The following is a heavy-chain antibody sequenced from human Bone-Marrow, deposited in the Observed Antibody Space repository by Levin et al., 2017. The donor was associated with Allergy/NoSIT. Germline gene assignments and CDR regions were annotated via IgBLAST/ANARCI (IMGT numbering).Heavy chain of an antibody. CDR3: AGGLLRYFDCLDN. J-gene: IGHJ4*02. Sequence: ASVKVSCKASGGTFSSYAISWVRQAPGQGLEWMGGIIPIFGTANYAQKFQGRVTITADKSTSTAYMELSSLRSEDTAVYYCAGGLLRYFDCLDNWGQGTLVTVSS. CDR1: GGTFSSYA. D-gene: IGHD3-9*01. CDR2: IIPIFGTA. V-gene: IGHV1-69*06.